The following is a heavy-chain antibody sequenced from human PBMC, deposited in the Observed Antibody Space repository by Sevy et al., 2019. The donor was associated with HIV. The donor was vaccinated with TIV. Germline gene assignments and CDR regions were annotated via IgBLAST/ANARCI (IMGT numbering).Heavy chain of an antibody. CDR1: GFTFSNAW. Sequence: GGSLRLSCTASGFTFSNAWMTWVRQAPGKGLEWVGRIESKTDGGTTDYPAPVKGRFTISRDDSKNTLYLQMNILKTEDTAVYFCTTEYPSGPLDYWGQGTLVTVSS. V-gene: IGHV3-15*04. J-gene: IGHJ4*02. CDR3: TTEYPSGPLDY. CDR2: IESKTDGGTT.